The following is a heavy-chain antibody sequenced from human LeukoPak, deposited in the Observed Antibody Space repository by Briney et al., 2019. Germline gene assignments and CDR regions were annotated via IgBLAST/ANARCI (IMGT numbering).Heavy chain of an antibody. V-gene: IGHV1-69*05. CDR2: IIPIFGTA. D-gene: IGHD5-18*01. Sequence: SVKVSYKASGGTSSSYAISWVRQAPGQGLEWMGRIIPIFGTANYAQKFQGRVTITTDESTSTAYMELSSLRSEDTAVYYCARSLTWIQLWHAFDIWGQGTMVTVSS. J-gene: IGHJ3*02. CDR3: ARSLTWIQLWHAFDI. CDR1: GGTSSSYA.